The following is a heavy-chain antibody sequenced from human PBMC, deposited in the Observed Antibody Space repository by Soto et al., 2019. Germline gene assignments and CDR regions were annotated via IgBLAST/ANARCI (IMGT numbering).Heavy chain of an antibody. Sequence: QVQLVQSGAEVKKPGSSVKVSCKSSGGTFSTYGINWVRQAPGQGLEWMGMIIPNFGTPTYAQKFRGRVSITADESTSTAYMELSSLTSDDTAFYYCARDGRSSSYVFWGQGTLVTVSS. CDR3: ARDGRSSSYVF. V-gene: IGHV1-69*18. J-gene: IGHJ1*01. CDR1: GGTFSTYG. D-gene: IGHD6-13*01. CDR2: IIPNFGTP.